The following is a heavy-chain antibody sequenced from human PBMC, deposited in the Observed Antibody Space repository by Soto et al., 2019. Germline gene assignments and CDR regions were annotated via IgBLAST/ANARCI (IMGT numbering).Heavy chain of an antibody. D-gene: IGHD5-12*01. J-gene: IGHJ4*02. Sequence: PGGSLRLSCEASGFTFSSYWMTWVRQAPGKGLEWVANIKQDGREKNYVDSVKGRFTISRDNAKNSLYLQLNSLRPEDTAVYYCARPLGYEVFDYWGQGTLVTVSS. CDR3: ARPLGYEVFDY. CDR1: GFTFSSYW. V-gene: IGHV3-7*01. CDR2: IKQDGREK.